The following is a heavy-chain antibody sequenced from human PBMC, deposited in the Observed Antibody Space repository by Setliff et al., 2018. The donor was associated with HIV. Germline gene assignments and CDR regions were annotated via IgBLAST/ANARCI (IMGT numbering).Heavy chain of an antibody. Sequence: SETLSLTCTVSGGSIRSTSHYWGWIRQPPGKGLEWIGSIYYSGSTHYNPSLKSRVTISLDTARNQFSLELTSVTATDTAVYYCARDRRDDYYLTAYFDSLGQGTVVTVSS. V-gene: IGHV4-39*07. CDR2: IYYSGST. D-gene: IGHD1-26*01. J-gene: IGHJ4*02. CDR1: GGSIRSTSHY. CDR3: ARDRRDDYYLTAYFDS.